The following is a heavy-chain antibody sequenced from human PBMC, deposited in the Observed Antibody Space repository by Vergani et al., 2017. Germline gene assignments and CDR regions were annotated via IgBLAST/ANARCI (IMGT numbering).Heavy chain of an antibody. CDR1: GFTFSSYG. CDR2: IWYDGSNK. CDR3: ARDSPLRFLEWLLFDY. V-gene: IGHV3-33*01. D-gene: IGHD3-3*01. J-gene: IGHJ4*02. Sequence: QVQLVESGGGVVQPGRSLRLSCAASGFTFSSYGMHWVRQAPGKGLEWVAVIWYDGSNKYYADSVKGRFTISRDNAKNSLYLQMNSLRAEDTAVYYCARDSPLRFLEWLLFDYWGQGTLVTVSS.